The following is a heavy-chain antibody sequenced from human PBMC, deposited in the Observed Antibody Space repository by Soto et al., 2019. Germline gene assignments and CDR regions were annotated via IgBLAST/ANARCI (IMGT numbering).Heavy chain of an antibody. V-gene: IGHV3-48*02. Sequence: EVQLVESGGGLVQPGGSLRLSCAASGFTFSSYSMNWVRQAPGKGLEWVSYISSSSSTIYYADSVKGRFTISRDNAKNSLSLQMNSLRDEDTAVYYCAREGGSYSAYYYYYGMDVWGQGTTVTVSS. CDR3: AREGGSYSAYYYYYGMDV. CDR2: ISSSSSTI. CDR1: GFTFSSYS. D-gene: IGHD1-26*01. J-gene: IGHJ6*02.